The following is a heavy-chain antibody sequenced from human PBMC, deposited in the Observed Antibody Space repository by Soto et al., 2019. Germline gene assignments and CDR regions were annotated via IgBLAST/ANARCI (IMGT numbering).Heavy chain of an antibody. V-gene: IGHV1-18*01. CDR1: GYTFTSYG. CDR3: ARGEPAAISIYYYYYMDV. J-gene: IGHJ6*03. D-gene: IGHD2-2*01. Sequence: ASVKVSCKASGYTFTSYGISWVRQAPGQGLEWMGWISAYNGNTNYAQKLQGRVTMTTDTSTSTAYMELRSLRSDDTSAYYCARGEPAAISIYYYYYMDVWGKGTTVTVSS. CDR2: ISAYNGNT.